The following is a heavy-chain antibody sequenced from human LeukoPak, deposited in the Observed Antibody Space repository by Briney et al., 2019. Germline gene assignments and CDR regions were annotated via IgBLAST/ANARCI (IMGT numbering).Heavy chain of an antibody. CDR3: AKRGSTTYHFDS. CDR1: GFTFSSFA. D-gene: IGHD2-2*01. CDR2: ISGNGVGT. Sequence: RGSLRLSCAASGFTFSSFAMRWVRQAPGKGLEWVSSISGNGVGTYYADSVKGRFTISRDNSKNSLNLQMNSLRVEDTAVYYCAKRGSTTYHFDSWGQGTLVIVSS. J-gene: IGHJ4*02. V-gene: IGHV3-23*01.